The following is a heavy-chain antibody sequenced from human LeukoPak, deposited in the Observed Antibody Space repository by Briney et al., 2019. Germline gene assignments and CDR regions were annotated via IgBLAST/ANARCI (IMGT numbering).Heavy chain of an antibody. D-gene: IGHD5-24*01. J-gene: IGHJ4*02. CDR3: ARTRRDGYNYAWFDY. CDR2: INHSGST. CDR1: GGSFSGYY. Sequence: PSETLSLTCAVYGGSFSGYYWTWIRQPPGKGLEWIGEINHSGSTNYNPSLKSRVTISVDTSKNQFSLKLSSVTAADTAVYYCARTRRDGYNYAWFDYWGQGTLVTVSS. V-gene: IGHV4-34*01.